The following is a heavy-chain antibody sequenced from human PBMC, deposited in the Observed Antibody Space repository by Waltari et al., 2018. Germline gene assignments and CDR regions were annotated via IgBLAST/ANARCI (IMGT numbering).Heavy chain of an antibody. CDR1: GVSIRSGGYY. Sequence: QVQLQESGPGLVKPSQTLSLTCTVSGVSIRSGGYYWSWIRQHPGKGLEWIGEINHSGSTNYNPSLKSRVTISVDTSKNQFSLKVSSVTAADTAVYYCARQFSSGWYSEYWGQGTLVTVSS. J-gene: IGHJ4*02. CDR3: ARQFSSGWYSEY. D-gene: IGHD6-19*01. V-gene: IGHV4-31*03. CDR2: INHSGST.